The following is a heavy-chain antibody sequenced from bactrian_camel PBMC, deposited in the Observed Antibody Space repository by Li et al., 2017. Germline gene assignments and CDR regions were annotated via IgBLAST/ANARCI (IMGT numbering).Heavy chain of an antibody. D-gene: IGHD5*01. CDR1: ESIISTYS. Sequence: HVQLVESGGGSVQAGGSLKLSCTASESIISTYSMGWFRQTPGKEREGVAVIGTDGTTSYADSVKGRFTISRDNAKDTLYLRMDSLKPEDTAIYYCAAGRCPETWVGYVPDFSYWSQGTQVTVS. CDR3: AAGRCPETWVGYVPDFSY. J-gene: IGHJ6*01. V-gene: IGHV3S53*01. CDR2: IGTDGTT.